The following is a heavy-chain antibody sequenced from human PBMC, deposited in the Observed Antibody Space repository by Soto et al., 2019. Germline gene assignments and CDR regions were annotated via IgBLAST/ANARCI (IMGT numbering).Heavy chain of an antibody. V-gene: IGHV3-7*05. CDR3: ARDVSPGSSGLYFDAFDI. CDR2: IRKDGSQR. Sequence: EVQLVESGGGLVQPGGSLTLSCAASEFAFSSSWMTWVRQAPGKGLEWVANIRKDGSQRSYLDSVRGRFTISRDNSKNSLYLQMNSLRAEDTALYFCARDVSPGSSGLYFDAFDIWGQGTMVTVSS. J-gene: IGHJ3*02. CDR1: EFAFSSSW. D-gene: IGHD6-25*01.